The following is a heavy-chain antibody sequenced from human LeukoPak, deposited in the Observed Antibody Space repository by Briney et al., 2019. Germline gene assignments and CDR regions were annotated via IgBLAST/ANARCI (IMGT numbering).Heavy chain of an antibody. CDR1: GYTFTSYA. Sequence: ASVKVSCKASGYTFTSYAMNWVRQAPGQGLEWMGWINTNTGNPTYAQGFTGRFVFSLDTSVSTAYLQISSLRAEDTAVYYCARHRAYDFWSAFDPWGQGTLVTVSS. CDR2: INTNTGNP. D-gene: IGHD3-3*01. V-gene: IGHV7-4-1*02. CDR3: ARHRAYDFWSAFDP. J-gene: IGHJ5*02.